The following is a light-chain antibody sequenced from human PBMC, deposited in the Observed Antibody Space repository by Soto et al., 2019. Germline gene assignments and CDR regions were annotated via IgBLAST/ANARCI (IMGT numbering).Light chain of an antibody. Sequence: QSALTQPASVCGTPGQSITISCTRSNCDDGLYDFVSWYQHHPGTAPKLIVSEVSHRPSGISNRFSGSKSGNTASLTISGLQSEDEADYYCISYTSDDVRYVFGTGTKVTVL. V-gene: IGLV2-14*01. CDR2: EVS. CDR1: NCDDGLYDF. J-gene: IGLJ1*01. CDR3: ISYTSDDVRYV.